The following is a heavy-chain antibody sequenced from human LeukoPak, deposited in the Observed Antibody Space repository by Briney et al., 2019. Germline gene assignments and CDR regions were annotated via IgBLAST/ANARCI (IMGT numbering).Heavy chain of an antibody. CDR3: AKGSIYSGSYAEYNWFDP. V-gene: IGHV3-23*01. D-gene: IGHD1-26*01. CDR2: ISGSGGST. J-gene: IGHJ5*02. Sequence: GGSLRLSCAASGFTFSSYAMSWVRQAPGKGLEWVSAISGSGGSTYYADSVKGRFTISRDNSKNMLYLQMNSLRAEDTAVYYCAKGSIYSGSYAEYNWFDPWGQGTLVTVSS. CDR1: GFTFSSYA.